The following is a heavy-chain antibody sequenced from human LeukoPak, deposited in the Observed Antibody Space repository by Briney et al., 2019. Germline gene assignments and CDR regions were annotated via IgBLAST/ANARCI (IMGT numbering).Heavy chain of an antibody. CDR3: ARGSVAAAALDY. J-gene: IGHJ4*02. V-gene: IGHV3-33*07. CDR1: GLTFSRYA. CDR2: IWYDGSNK. D-gene: IGHD6-13*01. Sequence: PGGSLRLSCAASGLTFSRYAMNWVRQAPGKGLEWVAVIWYDGSNKYYADSVKGRFTISRDNSKNTLYLQMNSLRAEDTAVYYCARGSVAAAALDYWGQGTLVTVSS.